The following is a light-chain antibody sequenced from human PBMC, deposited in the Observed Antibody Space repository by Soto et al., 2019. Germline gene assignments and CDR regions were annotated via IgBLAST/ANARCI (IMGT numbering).Light chain of an antibody. CDR2: DAS. CDR3: QQYNTYSRT. V-gene: IGKV1-5*01. CDR1: QSISSW. J-gene: IGKJ1*01. Sequence: DIQMTQSPSTLSASVGDRDTITCRASQSISSWLAWYQQKPGKAPKLLIYDASSLESGVPSRFSGSGSGTEFTLTISSLQPDDFATYYCQQYNTYSRTFAQGPKV.